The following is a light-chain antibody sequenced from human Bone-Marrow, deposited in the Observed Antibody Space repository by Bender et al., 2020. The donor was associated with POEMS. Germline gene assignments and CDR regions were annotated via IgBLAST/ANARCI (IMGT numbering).Light chain of an antibody. CDR1: SSNIGAHA. V-gene: IGLV1-44*01. Sequence: QSVLTQPPSASGTPGQRVTISCSGGSSNIGAHAVNWYQHLPGTAPILLIYSSHRRPSEVPDRFSGSRSGTSASLAISGLQSEDEADYYCAVWDDRLNGWVFGGSTELTVL. CDR2: SSH. CDR3: AVWDDRLNGWV. J-gene: IGLJ3*02.